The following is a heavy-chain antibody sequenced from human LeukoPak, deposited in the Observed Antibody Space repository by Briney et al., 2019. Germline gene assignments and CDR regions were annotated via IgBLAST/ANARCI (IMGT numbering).Heavy chain of an antibody. CDR2: ISYDGSNK. D-gene: IGHD6-13*01. V-gene: IGHV3-30*18. CDR3: AKDDIAAAGRYYYCYGMDV. Sequence: GGPLTLSCAASGFTFSSYGMLWLRQAPGKGLEWVAVISYDGSNKYHADSVKGRFTISRDNSKNTLYLQMNSLRAEDTAVYDCAKDDIAAAGRYYYCYGMDVWGQGTTVTVSS. CDR1: GFTFSSYG. J-gene: IGHJ6*02.